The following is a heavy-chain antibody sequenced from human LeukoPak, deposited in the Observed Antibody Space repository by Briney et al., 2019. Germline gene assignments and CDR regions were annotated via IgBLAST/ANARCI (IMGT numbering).Heavy chain of an antibody. D-gene: IGHD6-13*01. J-gene: IGHJ4*02. CDR2: ISGSGGST. Sequence: GGSLRLSCAASGFTFSSYGMSWVRQAPGKGLEWVSAISGSGGSTYYADSVKGRFTISRDNSKNTLYLQMNSLRAEDTAVYYWARDRGPCSSPVVDWGQGTLVTVSS. CDR1: GFTFSSYG. V-gene: IGHV3-23*01. CDR3: ARDRGPCSSPVVD.